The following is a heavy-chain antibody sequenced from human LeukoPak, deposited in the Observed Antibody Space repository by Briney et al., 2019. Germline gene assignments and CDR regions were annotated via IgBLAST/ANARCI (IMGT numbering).Heavy chain of an antibody. CDR2: ITSSSSTI. D-gene: IGHD1-26*01. J-gene: IGHJ4*02. Sequence: PGGSLRLSCAASGFTFSSHSMNWVRQAPGKGLEWVSYITSSSSTIYYADSVKGRFTISRDDAKNSLYLHMNSLRAEDTAVYYCARDKSGSYYLDYWGQGTLVTVSS. CDR3: ARDKSGSYYLDY. V-gene: IGHV3-48*01. CDR1: GFTFSSHS.